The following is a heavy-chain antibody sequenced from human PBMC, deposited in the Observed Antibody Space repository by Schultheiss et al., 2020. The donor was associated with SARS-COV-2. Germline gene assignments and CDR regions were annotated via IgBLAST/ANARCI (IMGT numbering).Heavy chain of an antibody. CDR2: IYYSGST. V-gene: IGHV4-59*01. CDR1: GGSFSGYY. Sequence: SQTLSLTCAVYGGSFSGYYWSWIRQPPGKGLEWIGYIYYSGSTNYNPSLKSRVTISVDTSKNQFSLKLSSVTAADTAVYYCARLTGDYYYGMDVWGQGTTVTV. D-gene: IGHD1-20*01. CDR3: ARLTGDYYYGMDV. J-gene: IGHJ6*02.